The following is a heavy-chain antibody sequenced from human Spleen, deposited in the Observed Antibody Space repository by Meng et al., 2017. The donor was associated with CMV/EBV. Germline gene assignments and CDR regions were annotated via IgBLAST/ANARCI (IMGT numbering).Heavy chain of an antibody. V-gene: IGHV3-30*02. J-gene: IGHJ4*02. CDR1: GFVFSTFS. CDR3: AKDTAAAYYFDY. D-gene: IGHD6-13*01. CDR2: IRYDGSNK. Sequence: GGSLRLSCAASGFVFSTFSMNWVRQAPGKGLEWVAFIRYDGSNKYYADSVKGRFTISRDNSKNTLYLQMNSLRAEDTAVYYCAKDTAAAYYFDYWGQGTLVTVSS.